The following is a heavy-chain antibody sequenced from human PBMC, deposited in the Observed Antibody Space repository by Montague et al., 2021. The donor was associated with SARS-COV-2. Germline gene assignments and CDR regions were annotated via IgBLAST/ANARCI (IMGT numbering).Heavy chain of an antibody. Sequence: SETLSLTCAVDGGSFSFYYCSGTRQQPTRGQEWIGEINYRGSTNNNTSPKTRVNTTITTSKNQFYPQLSSVTAADTAVYYCARGQVVYAINGDLNYWGQGTLVTVSS. CDR2: INYRGST. CDR1: GGSFSFYY. D-gene: IGHD2-8*02. J-gene: IGHJ4*02. CDR3: ARGQVVYAINGDLNY. V-gene: IGHV4-34*01.